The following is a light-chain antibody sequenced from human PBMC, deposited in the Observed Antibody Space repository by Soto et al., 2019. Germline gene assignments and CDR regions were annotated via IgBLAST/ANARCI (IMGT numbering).Light chain of an antibody. V-gene: IGLV1-40*01. Sequence: QSVLTQPPSVSGAPGQRVTISCTGSSSNIGEDYDLYWYQQLPGTAPKLLIYGNSNRPSGVSDRFSGSKSGTSASLAISGLQSEDEADYYCQAYDSNLSGVVFGGGTKVTVL. CDR2: GNS. CDR1: SSNIGEDYD. J-gene: IGLJ2*01. CDR3: QAYDSNLSGVV.